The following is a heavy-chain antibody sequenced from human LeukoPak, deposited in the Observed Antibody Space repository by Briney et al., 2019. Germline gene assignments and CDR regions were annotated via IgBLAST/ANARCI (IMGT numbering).Heavy chain of an antibody. D-gene: IGHD6-19*01. J-gene: IGHJ6*02. V-gene: IGHV1-2*02. CDR1: GFTFTDEY. CDR2: INPNSGGT. Sequence: EASVKVSCKSSGFTFTDEYIHWVRQAPGQGLEWMGWINPNSGGTNYAQKFQGRVTMTRDTSISTAYMELSRLRSDDTAVYYCARDSNSSGWFLYYAMDVWGQGTTVTVSS. CDR3: ARDSNSSGWFLYYAMDV.